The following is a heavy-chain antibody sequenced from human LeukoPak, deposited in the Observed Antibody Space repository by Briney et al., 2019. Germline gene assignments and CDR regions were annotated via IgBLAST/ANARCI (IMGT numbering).Heavy chain of an antibody. CDR1: GDSVSSSFSY. CDR3: ARDLGGTTGKFDY. CDR2: IYHGGNT. Sequence: KPSETLSLTCTVSGDSVSSSFSYWGWIRQPPGKGLEWIGNIYHGGNTNHNPSLKSRVTISVDTSKNQFSLRLSSVTAADTAVYYCARDLGGTTGKFDYWGQGTLVTVSS. D-gene: IGHD1-7*01. J-gene: IGHJ4*02. V-gene: IGHV4-39*07.